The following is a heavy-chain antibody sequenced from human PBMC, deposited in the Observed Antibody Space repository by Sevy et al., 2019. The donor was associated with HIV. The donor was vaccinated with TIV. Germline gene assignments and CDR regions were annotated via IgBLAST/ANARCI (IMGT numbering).Heavy chain of an antibody. CDR1: GFTFSTHA. CDR2: ISYDGNIE. D-gene: IGHD3-22*01. Sequence: GGSLRLSCAASGFTFSTHAMHWVRQAPGKGLEWVAIISYDGNIEYYPDSVKGRFTISRDDFKNMLYLQMNILRSEDTALYYCARDLGYESTGYLPLFDNWGQGTLVTVSS. V-gene: IGHV3-30-3*01. CDR3: ARDLGYESTGYLPLFDN. J-gene: IGHJ4*02.